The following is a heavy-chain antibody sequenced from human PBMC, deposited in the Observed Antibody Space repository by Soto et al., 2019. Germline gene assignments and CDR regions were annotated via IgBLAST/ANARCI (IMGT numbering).Heavy chain of an antibody. V-gene: IGHV1-69*13. D-gene: IGHD3-22*01. CDR1: GGTFSSYA. CDR3: ASSIVYFSSGDPPDYYYSGMAV. J-gene: IGHJ6*02. Sequence: EASVKVSSKAPGGTFSSYAISWVRQDPGQGLEWMGGIIPIFGTANYAQKFQGRVTITADESTSTAYMELSSLRSEDTAVYYCASSIVYFSSGDPPDYYYSGMAVWGQGTTVTVSS. CDR2: IIPIFGTA.